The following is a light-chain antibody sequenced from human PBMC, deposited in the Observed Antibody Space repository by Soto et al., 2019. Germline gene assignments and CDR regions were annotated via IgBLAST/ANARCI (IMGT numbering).Light chain of an antibody. CDR2: DVN. V-gene: IGLV2-11*01. CDR3: CSYADTSPYV. CDR1: SSDVGGYDY. J-gene: IGLJ1*01. Sequence: QSALTQPRSVSGSPGQSVTISCTGTSSDVGGYDYVSWYQQHPGKAPKLIIYDVNMRPSGVPARFSGSQSGNTASLTISGLQADDEADYYCCSYADTSPYVFGTGTKLTFL.